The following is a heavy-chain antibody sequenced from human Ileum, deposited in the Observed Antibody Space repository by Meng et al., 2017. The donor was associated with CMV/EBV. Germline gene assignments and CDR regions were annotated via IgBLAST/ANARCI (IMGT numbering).Heavy chain of an antibody. CDR3: ARDHPYSSTWYAFDV. D-gene: IGHD6-13*01. V-gene: IGHV4-59*01. CDR1: GGSISTYY. Sequence: SETLSLTCTVSGGSISTYYWTWIRQPPGKGLEWIGYIYYSGITNYNPSLKSRVTISVDTSKNQFSLTLSSVTAADTAVYYCARDHPYSSTWYAFDVWGLGKMVTVSS. CDR2: IYYSGIT. J-gene: IGHJ3*01.